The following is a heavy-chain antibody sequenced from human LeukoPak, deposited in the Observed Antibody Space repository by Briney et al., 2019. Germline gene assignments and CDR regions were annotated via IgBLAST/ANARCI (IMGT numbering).Heavy chain of an antibody. D-gene: IGHD6-13*01. J-gene: IGHJ6*03. CDR3: ARVLRGYSTTWSSYEYYYYMDV. Sequence: PGGSLRRSCAASGFTFSSYGMHWVRQAPGKGLEWVAFIRHDGSNKYYADSVKGRFTISRDNSKNTLYLQMNSLRAEDTAVYYCARVLRGYSTTWSSYEYYYYMDVWGKGTTVTVSS. CDR2: IRHDGSNK. V-gene: IGHV3-30*02. CDR1: GFTFSSYG.